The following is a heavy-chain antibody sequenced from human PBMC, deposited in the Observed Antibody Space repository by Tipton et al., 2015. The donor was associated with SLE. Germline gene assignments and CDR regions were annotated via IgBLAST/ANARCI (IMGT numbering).Heavy chain of an antibody. CDR2: LSGSGAAT. J-gene: IGHJ4*02. D-gene: IGHD3-22*01. CDR3: AKEYYYDSAGREIDF. V-gene: IGHV3-23*01. Sequence: GSLRLSCAASGFTFIDYGMTWVRQVSGKGLEWVSSLSGSGAATYYADSMKGRFTISRDNSKNTLYLEMNGLRAEDTALYYCAKEYYYDSAGREIDFWGQGTLVTVSS. CDR1: GFTFIDYG.